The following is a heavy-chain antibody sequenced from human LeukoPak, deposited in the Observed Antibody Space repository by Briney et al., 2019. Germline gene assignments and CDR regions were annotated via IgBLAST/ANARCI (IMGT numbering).Heavy chain of an antibody. D-gene: IGHD4-11*01. J-gene: IGHJ5*02. Sequence: SQTLSLTCTVSGDSISSNGYYWSCIRHHPGKALEWIGYIYYSGSTYYKPSLKSRVTISIDTSKNQFSLKLSSMTAADTAGYYCARENAEDYTKSDHWFDPWGQGTLVTVSS. CDR3: ARENAEDYTKSDHWFDP. V-gene: IGHV4-31*03. CDR2: IYYSGST. CDR1: GDSISSNGYY.